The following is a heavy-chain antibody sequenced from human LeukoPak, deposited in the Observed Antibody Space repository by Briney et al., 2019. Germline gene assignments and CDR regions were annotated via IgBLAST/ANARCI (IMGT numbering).Heavy chain of an antibody. D-gene: IGHD4-17*01. CDR1: GFTFGSYW. CDR3: ARDRTVTTFDS. CDR2: IKQDGSQR. J-gene: IGHJ4*02. Sequence: GGSLRLSYAASGFTFGSYWMSWVRQAPGKGLEWVANIKQDGSQRYYVDSVKGRFTISRDNAKNSLYLQMISLRAEDTALYYCARDRTVTTFDSWGQGTLVTVSS. V-gene: IGHV3-7*01.